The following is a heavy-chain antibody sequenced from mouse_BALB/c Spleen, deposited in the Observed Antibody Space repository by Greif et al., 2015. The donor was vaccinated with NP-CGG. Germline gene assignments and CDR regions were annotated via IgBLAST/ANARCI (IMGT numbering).Heavy chain of an antibody. V-gene: IGHV1-54*01. D-gene: IGHD1-2*01. CDR1: GYAFTNYL. Sequence: QVQLQQSGAELVRPGTLVKVSCKASGYAFTNYLIEWVKQRPGQGLEWIGVINPGSGGTNYNEKFKGKATLTADKSSSTAYMQLSSLTSDGSAVYFCARSSHYYGYHYAMDYWGQGTSVTVSS. CDR3: ARSSHYYGYHYAMDY. J-gene: IGHJ4*01. CDR2: INPGSGGT.